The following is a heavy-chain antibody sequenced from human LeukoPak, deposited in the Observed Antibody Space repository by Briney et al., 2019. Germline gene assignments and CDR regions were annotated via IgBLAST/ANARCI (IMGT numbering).Heavy chain of an antibody. Sequence: ASVKVSCKTSGYTFTAFHIHWVRQAPGQGLEWMGWINSNSGGTNYGQKSQGRVTMTRDTSITTAYMELSGLRPDDTAVYFCAREGFDISIGYRTRNWLDPWGQGTLVTVSS. V-gene: IGHV1-2*02. CDR2: INSNSGGT. CDR1: GYTFTAFH. CDR3: AREGFDISIGYRTRNWLDP. J-gene: IGHJ5*02. D-gene: IGHD3-9*01.